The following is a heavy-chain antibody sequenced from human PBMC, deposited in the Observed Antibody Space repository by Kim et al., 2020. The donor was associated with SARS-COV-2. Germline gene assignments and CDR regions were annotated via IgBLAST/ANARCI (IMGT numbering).Heavy chain of an antibody. CDR3: ARVPSGPNIVVVNAANHYFDS. Sequence: GGSLRLSCAASGFTFSSYSMNWVRQAPGKGLEWVSSISSSSSYIYYADLVKGRFTISRDNAKNSLYLQMNSLRAEDTAVYYCARVPSGPNIVVVNAANHYFDSWGQGTLVTVSS. D-gene: IGHD2-21*01. J-gene: IGHJ4*02. CDR1: GFTFSSYS. V-gene: IGHV3-21*01. CDR2: ISSSSSYI.